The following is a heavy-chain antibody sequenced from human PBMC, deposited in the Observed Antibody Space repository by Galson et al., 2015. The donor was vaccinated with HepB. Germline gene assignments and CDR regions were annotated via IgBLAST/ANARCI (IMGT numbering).Heavy chain of an antibody. CDR2: IIPIFGIA. Sequence: SVKVSCKASGGTFSSYAISWVRQAPGQGLEWMGGIIPIFGIANYAQKFQGRVTMTRDTSTSTVYMELSSLRSEDTAVYYCARDSAYTQRYDYWGQGTLVTVSS. D-gene: IGHD2-21*01. CDR1: GGTFSSYA. CDR3: ARDSAYTQRYDY. J-gene: IGHJ4*02. V-gene: IGHV1-69*10.